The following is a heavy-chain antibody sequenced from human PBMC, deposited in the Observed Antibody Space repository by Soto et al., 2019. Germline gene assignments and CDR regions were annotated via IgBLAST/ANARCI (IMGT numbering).Heavy chain of an antibody. J-gene: IGHJ6*02. V-gene: IGHV4-61*01. Sequence: PSETLSLTCTVSGGSVSSGTSYWSWIRQPPRKGLEWIGYIYNSGSTDYNPSLKSRVTISLDTSKNQFSLKLSSVTAADTAVYYCARDPVRYGMDVWGQGTTVTVSS. CDR1: GGSVSSGTSY. CDR2: IYNSGST. CDR3: ARDPVRYGMDV.